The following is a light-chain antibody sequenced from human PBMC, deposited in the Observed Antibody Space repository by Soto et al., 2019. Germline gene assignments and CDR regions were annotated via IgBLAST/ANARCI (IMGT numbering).Light chain of an antibody. CDR3: QQHINWPLT. CDR1: QTVSSS. Sequence: LTQSPSTLSFSPGERATLSCRASQTVSSSLAWYQQKPGQAPRLLIYEASNRATGIPARFSGSGSGADFTLTISSLEPEDFALYYCQQHINWPLTFGGGTKVDIK. CDR2: EAS. J-gene: IGKJ4*01. V-gene: IGKV3-11*01.